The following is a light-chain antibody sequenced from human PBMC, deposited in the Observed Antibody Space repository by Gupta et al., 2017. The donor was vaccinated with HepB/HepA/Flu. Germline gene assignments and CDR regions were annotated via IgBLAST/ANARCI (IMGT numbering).Light chain of an antibody. V-gene: IGLV1-40*01. Sequence: SLLTPPPSLSEAPGQRVTISCPGSSTNIGGGYDVHWYQHLPGTAPKLLIYDNGNRPSGVPDRFSGSKSDTSASLSITGLQDEDEADYYCQSYDSSLSGWVFGGGTKLTVL. CDR1: STNIGGGYD. CDR2: DNG. J-gene: IGLJ3*02. CDR3: QSYDSSLSGWV.